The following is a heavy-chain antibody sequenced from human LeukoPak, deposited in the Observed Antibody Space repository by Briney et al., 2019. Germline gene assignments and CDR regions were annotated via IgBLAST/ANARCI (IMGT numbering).Heavy chain of an antibody. Sequence: GGSLRLSCAASGFTFSDYSMNWVRQAPGKGLEWVANIKEDGSETYYVDSVKGRFTISRDNAKNSLYLQMSGLRVEDTAVYYCARVDGSSSCPDYWGQGTLVTVSS. D-gene: IGHD6-13*01. J-gene: IGHJ4*02. CDR2: IKEDGSET. CDR1: GFTFSDYS. CDR3: ARVDGSSSCPDY. V-gene: IGHV3-7*01.